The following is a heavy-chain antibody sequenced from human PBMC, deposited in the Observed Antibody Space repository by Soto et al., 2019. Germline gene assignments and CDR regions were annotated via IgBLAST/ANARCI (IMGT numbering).Heavy chain of an antibody. J-gene: IGHJ6*02. CDR1: GGSFSGYY. CDR3: ARGRYYYGSGSYKYYDGMDV. Sequence: SETLSLTCAVYGGSFSGYYWSWIRQPPGKGLEWIGEINHSGSTNYNPSLKSRVTISVDTSKNQFSLKLSSVTAADTAVYYCARGRYYYGSGSYKYYDGMDVWGQGTTVT. V-gene: IGHV4-34*01. CDR2: INHSGST. D-gene: IGHD3-10*01.